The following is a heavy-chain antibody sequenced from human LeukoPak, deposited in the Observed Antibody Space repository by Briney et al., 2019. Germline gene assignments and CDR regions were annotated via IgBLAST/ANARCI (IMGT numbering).Heavy chain of an antibody. CDR2: IYYSGST. Sequence: SETPFLTCPVSGGSLSSSSYYWGWIRPPPGKGLEWIGSIYYSGSTYYNPSLKSRVTISVDTSKNQFSLKLSSVTAADTAVYYCAHYYGSGTYLSWGQGTQVTVSA. CDR1: GGSLSSSSYY. CDR3: AHYYGSGTYLS. J-gene: IGHJ5*02. V-gene: IGHV4-39*07. D-gene: IGHD3-10*01.